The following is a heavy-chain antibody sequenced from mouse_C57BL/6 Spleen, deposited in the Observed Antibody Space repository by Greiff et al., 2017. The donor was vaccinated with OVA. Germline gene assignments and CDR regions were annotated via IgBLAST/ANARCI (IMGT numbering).Heavy chain of an antibody. D-gene: IGHD2-5*01. CDR3: ARTGYSNYYAMDY. J-gene: IGHJ4*01. CDR2: INPNNGGT. Sequence: EVKLLESGPELVKPGASVKIPCKASGYTFTDYNMDWVKQSHGKSLEWIGDINPNNGGTIYNQKFKGKATLTVDKSSSTAYMELRSLTSEDTAVDYCARTGYSNYYAMDYWGQGTSVTVSS. V-gene: IGHV1-18*01. CDR1: GYTFTDYN.